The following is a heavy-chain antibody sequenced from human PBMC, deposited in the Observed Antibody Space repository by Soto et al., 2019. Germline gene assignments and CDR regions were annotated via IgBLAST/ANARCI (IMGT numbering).Heavy chain of an antibody. Sequence: EVQLVESGGGLVKPGGSLRLSCAASGFTFSNAWINWVRQAPGKGLEWVGRIKRKTDGGTTDFAAPVKGRFAISRDDSKNMVYLQMNSLKTEDTGIYDCTTDSYSTMIVVRLDYWGHGTLVTVSS. V-gene: IGHV3-15*07. CDR2: IKRKTDGGTT. CDR3: TTDSYSTMIVVRLDY. J-gene: IGHJ4*01. CDR1: GFTFSNAW. D-gene: IGHD3-22*01.